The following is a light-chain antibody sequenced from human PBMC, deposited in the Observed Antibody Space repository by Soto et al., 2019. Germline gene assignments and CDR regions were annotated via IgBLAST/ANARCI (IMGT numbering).Light chain of an antibody. CDR1: ENVRTF. V-gene: IGKV3-20*01. CDR2: GAS. Sequence: EVVLTQSPATLSLSPGERATLSCRASENVRTFVDWYQQKPGQAPRLLIYGASSRATGIPDRFSGSGSGTDFTLTISRLEPEDFAVYYCQQYGSSPWTFGQGTKVEIK. CDR3: QQYGSSPWT. J-gene: IGKJ1*01.